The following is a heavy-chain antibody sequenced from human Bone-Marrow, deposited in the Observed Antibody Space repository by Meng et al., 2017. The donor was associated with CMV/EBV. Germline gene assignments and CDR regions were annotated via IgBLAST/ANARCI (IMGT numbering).Heavy chain of an antibody. CDR2: IKQDGSEK. V-gene: IGHV3-7*01. D-gene: IGHD2-2*03. CDR1: GFIFNNYW. J-gene: IGHJ4*02. CDR3: ATDDGSY. Sequence: GESLKISCATSGFIFNNYWMSWVRQAPGKGLEWVANIKQDGSEKHYVDSVKGRFTISRDNAKNSLYLQMNSLRAEDTSVYYCATDDGSYWGQGTLVTVSS.